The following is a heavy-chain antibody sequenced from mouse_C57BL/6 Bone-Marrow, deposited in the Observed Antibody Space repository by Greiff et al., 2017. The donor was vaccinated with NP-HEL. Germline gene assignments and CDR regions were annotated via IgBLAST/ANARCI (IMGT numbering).Heavy chain of an antibody. Sequence: QVQLQQPGAELVRPGTSVKLSCKASGYTFTSYWMHWVQQRPGQGLEWIGVIDPSDSYTNYNQKFKGKATLTVDTSSSTAYMQLSSLTSEDSAVYYCARPLIYYDYSWFAYWGQGTLVTVSA. CDR2: IDPSDSYT. CDR3: ARPLIYYDYSWFAY. D-gene: IGHD2-4*01. J-gene: IGHJ3*01. V-gene: IGHV1-59*01. CDR1: GYTFTSYW.